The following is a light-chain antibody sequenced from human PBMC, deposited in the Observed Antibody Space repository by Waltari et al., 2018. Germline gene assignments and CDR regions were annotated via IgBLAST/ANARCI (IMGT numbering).Light chain of an antibody. J-gene: IGLJ2*01. CDR1: SSDISGYNYNY. V-gene: IGLV2-14*03. CDR3: SSYTSSSTPVG. Sequence: SALTQPASVSGSPGQSITISCTGTSSDISGYNYNYVSWYQQHPGKAPKLIISDVSNPPSGVAIRVSGSNSGNTAHLTSSGLQAEDEADYYCSSYTSSSTPVGFGGGTKLTVL. CDR2: DVS.